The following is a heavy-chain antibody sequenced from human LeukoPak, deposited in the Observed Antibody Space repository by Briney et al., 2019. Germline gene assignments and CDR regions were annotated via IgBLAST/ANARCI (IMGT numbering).Heavy chain of an antibody. J-gene: IGHJ4*02. CDR2: IYTTGIP. V-gene: IGHV4-61*02. D-gene: IGHD3-22*01. Sequence: PSETLSLTCSVSGDSINSGFYYWNWIRQPAGKGLEWLGRIYTTGIPNYNASLRSRITITLDTSKNQFFLKLDSETAADTAVYYCARAADTSNNSPPAYWGQGTRVTVSS. CDR1: GDSINSGFYY. CDR3: ARAADTSNNSPPAY.